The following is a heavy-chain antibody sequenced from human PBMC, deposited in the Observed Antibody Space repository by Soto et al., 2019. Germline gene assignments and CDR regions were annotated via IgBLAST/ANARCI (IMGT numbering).Heavy chain of an antibody. CDR2: INDSGST. D-gene: IGHD3-10*01. V-gene: IGHV4-59*11. J-gene: IGHJ6*02. CDR3: ASLLTMVRGYGMDV. CDR1: GGSISSHS. Sequence: QVQLQESGPGLVKPSETLSLTCSVSGGSISSHSWSWIRQSPGKGLELIGYINDSGSTNSNASLKSRVTISVDTSENQFSLKLSSVTAADTAVYYCASLLTMVRGYGMDVWGQGSTVTVSS.